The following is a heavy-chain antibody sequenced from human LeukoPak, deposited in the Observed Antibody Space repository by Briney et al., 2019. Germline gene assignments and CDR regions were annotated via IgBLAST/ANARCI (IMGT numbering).Heavy chain of an antibody. CDR2: INHSGST. J-gene: IGHJ6*03. Sequence: SETLSLTCAVYGGSFSGYYWSWIRQPPGKGLEWIGEINHSGSTNYNPSLKSRATISVDTSKNQFSLKLSSVTAADTAVYYCASSKYGSGSYYYYMDVWGKGTTVTVSS. CDR1: GGSFSGYY. V-gene: IGHV4-34*01. D-gene: IGHD3-10*01. CDR3: ASSKYGSGSYYYYMDV.